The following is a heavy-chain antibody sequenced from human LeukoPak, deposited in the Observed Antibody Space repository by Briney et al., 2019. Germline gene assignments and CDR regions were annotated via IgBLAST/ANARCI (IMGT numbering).Heavy chain of an antibody. Sequence: GGSLRLSCTVSGFTFADYAMSWVRQAPGKGPEWVGFIRTQPYGGSTQHAASVKGRFTISRDDSKSIAYLQVNGLKTEDTAIYYCSKGVSPHAPFDAFDVWGLGTLVTVSS. CDR2: IRTQPYGGST. V-gene: IGHV3-49*04. CDR3: SKGVSPHAPFDAFDV. CDR1: GFTFADYA. D-gene: IGHD3-10*01. J-gene: IGHJ3*01.